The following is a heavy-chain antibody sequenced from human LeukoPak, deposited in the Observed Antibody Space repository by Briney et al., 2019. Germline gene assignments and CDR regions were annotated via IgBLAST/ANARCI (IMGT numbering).Heavy chain of an antibody. Sequence: SETLSLTCAVYGGSFSGYYWSWIRQPPGKGLEWIGEINHSGSTNYNPSLKSRVTISVDTSKNQFSLKLSSVTAADTAVYYCARDLKLGIFDYWGQGTLVTVSS. CDR2: INHSGST. D-gene: IGHD7-27*01. CDR3: ARDLKLGIFDY. CDR1: GGSFSGYY. J-gene: IGHJ4*02. V-gene: IGHV4-34*01.